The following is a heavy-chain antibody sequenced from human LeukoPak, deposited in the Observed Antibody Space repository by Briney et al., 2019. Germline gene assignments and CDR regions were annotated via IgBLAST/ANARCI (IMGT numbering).Heavy chain of an antibody. V-gene: IGHV3-48*03. CDR1: GFTFSSYE. Sequence: GGSLRLSCAASGFTFSSYEMNWVRQAPGKGLEWVSYISSSGSTIYYADSVKGRFTISRDNAKNSLYLQMNSLRAEDTAVYYCARRYYDILTGQYYYYMDVWGKGTTVTVSS. D-gene: IGHD3-9*01. J-gene: IGHJ6*03. CDR3: ARRYYDILTGQYYYYMDV. CDR2: ISSSGSTI.